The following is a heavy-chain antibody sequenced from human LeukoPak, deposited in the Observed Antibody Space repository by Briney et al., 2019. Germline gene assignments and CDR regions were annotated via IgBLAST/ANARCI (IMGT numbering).Heavy chain of an antibody. CDR1: GDSLSRYY. Sequence: SETLSLTCAVYGDSLSRYYWTWIRQPPGKGLEWLGEINPSGSPKYNPSLKSRGTISVDTSKNQFSLRLTSVTAADTALYSCATVRHDPLEYYYYIDVWGNGTTVTVSS. V-gene: IGHV4-34*01. J-gene: IGHJ6*03. CDR2: INPSGSP. D-gene: IGHD2/OR15-2a*01. CDR3: ATVRHDPLEYYYYIDV.